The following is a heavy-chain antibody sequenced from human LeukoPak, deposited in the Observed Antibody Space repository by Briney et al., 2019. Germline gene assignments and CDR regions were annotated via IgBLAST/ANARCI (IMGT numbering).Heavy chain of an antibody. CDR3: ARDHYYDSSGYSYRRRLTDAFDI. CDR1: GGSLSGYC. D-gene: IGHD3-22*01. Sequence: SETLSLICAVYGGSLSGYCWSWIRQPPGKGLEWIGEINHSGSTNYNPSLKSRVTISVDTSKNQFSLKLSSVTAADTAVYYCARDHYYDSSGYSYRRRLTDAFDIWGQGTMVTVSS. V-gene: IGHV4-34*01. CDR2: INHSGST. J-gene: IGHJ3*02.